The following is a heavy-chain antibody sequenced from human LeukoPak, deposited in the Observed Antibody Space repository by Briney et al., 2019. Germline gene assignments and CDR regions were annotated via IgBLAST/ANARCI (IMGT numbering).Heavy chain of an antibody. CDR2: IYYSGST. D-gene: IGHD6-19*01. V-gene: IGHV4-59*01. CDR1: GGSISSYY. Sequence: SETLSLTCTVSGGSISSYYWSWIRQPPGKGLEWIGYIYYSGSTNYNPSLKSRVTISVDTSKNQFSLKLSSVTAADTAVYYCARVGQWLVHRLPYFDYWGQGTLVTVSS. CDR3: ARVGQWLVHRLPYFDY. J-gene: IGHJ4*02.